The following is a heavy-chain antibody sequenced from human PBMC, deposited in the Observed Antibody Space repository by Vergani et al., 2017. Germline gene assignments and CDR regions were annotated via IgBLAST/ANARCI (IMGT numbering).Heavy chain of an antibody. CDR1: GYYISSGYY. D-gene: IGHD3-9*01. J-gene: IGHJ3*02. CDR3: VRSSILNGRPI. V-gene: IGHV4-38-2*02. Sequence: QVQLPESGPGLVKPSETLSLTCTVSGYYISSGYYWHWMRQPAGKGREWIGRVQNSGNTNYNASLTSRVTMSIDTSKNQFSLRLSSVTAADTGVYYCVRSSILNGRPIWGQGTTVIVSS. CDR2: VQNSGNT.